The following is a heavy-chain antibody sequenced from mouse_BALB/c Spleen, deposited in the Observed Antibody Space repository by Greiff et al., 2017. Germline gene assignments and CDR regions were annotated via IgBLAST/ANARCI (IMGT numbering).Heavy chain of an antibody. CDR2: ISSGGGST. V-gene: IGHV5-12-1*01. CDR3: ARRELRDFDY. Sequence: EVHLVESGGGLVKPGGSLKLSCAASGFAFSSYDMSWVRQTPEKRLEWVAYISSGGGSTYYPDTVKGRFTISRDNAKNTLYLQMSSLRSEDTAMYYCARRELRDFDYWGQGTTLTVSS. J-gene: IGHJ2*01. D-gene: IGHD4-1*01. CDR1: GFAFSSYD.